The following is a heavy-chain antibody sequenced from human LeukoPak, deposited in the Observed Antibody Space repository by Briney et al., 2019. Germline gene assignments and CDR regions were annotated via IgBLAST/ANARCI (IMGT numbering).Heavy chain of an antibody. D-gene: IGHD5-24*01. J-gene: IGHJ6*03. CDR2: IYPGDSDT. Sequence: GESLKISCKGSGYSFTSYWIGWVRQMPGKGLEWMGIIYPGDSDTRYSPSFQGQVTISADKSISTAYLQWSSLKASDTAMYYCARQGGDGYNPPGCYYYMDVWGKGTTVTVSS. CDR3: ARQGGDGYNPPGCYYYMDV. V-gene: IGHV5-51*01. CDR1: GYSFTSYW.